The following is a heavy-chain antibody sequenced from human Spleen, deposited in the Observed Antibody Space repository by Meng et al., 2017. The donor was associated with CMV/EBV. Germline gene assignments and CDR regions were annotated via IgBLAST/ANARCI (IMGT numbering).Heavy chain of an antibody. V-gene: IGHV3-53*01. CDR3: ARDPLDFWRGYYYYYGMDV. CDR1: GFTVCSNY. D-gene: IGHD3-3*01. Sequence: GESLKISCAASGFTVCSNYMSWVRQAAGKGLEWVAVIYSGGSTYYVDSVKGRFTISRDNAKNSLYLQMNSLRAEDTAVYYCARDPLDFWRGYYYYYGMDVWGQGTTVTVSS. J-gene: IGHJ6*02. CDR2: IYSGGST.